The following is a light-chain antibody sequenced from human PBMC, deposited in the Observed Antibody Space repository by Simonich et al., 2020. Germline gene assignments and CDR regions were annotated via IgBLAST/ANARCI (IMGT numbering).Light chain of an antibody. CDR1: QSISSD. J-gene: IGKJ4*01. CDR2: AAS. CDR3: QQSYSTPLT. Sequence: IQMTQSPSSLSASVGDRVTITCRASQSISSDLNWYQQKPGKAPKHLIYAASSLQSGVPSRFSSSGSGTDFTLTISSLQPEDFATYYCQQSYSTPLTFGGGTKVEIK. V-gene: IGKV1-39*01.